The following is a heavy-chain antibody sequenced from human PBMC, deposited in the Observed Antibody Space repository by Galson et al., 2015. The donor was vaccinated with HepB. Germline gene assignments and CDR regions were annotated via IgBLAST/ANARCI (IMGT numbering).Heavy chain of an antibody. CDR2: ISISGGDT. CDR3: AKRARLGYGSGSFDLDV. D-gene: IGHD3-10*01. V-gene: IGHV3-23*01. J-gene: IGHJ6*02. CDR1: GFTFSSYA. Sequence: SLRLSCAASGFTFSSYAMSWVRQAPGKGLEWVSGISISGGDTYYADSVKGRFTISRDNSKNTVYLQMNSLRAEDTAVYYCAKRARLGYGSGSFDLDVWGQGTTVTVSS.